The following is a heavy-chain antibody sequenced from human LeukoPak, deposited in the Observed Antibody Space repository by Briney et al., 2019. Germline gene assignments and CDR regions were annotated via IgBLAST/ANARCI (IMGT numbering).Heavy chain of an antibody. CDR1: GFTFSSYW. J-gene: IGHJ4*02. CDR3: ARDRASSSWELDY. CDR2: ISGSGGST. D-gene: IGHD6-13*01. V-gene: IGHV3-23*01. Sequence: PGGSLRLSCAASGFTFSSYWMSWVRQAPGKGLEWVSAISGSGGSTYYADSVKGRFTISRDNSKNTLYLQMNSLRAEDTAVYYCARDRASSSWELDYWGQGTLVTVSS.